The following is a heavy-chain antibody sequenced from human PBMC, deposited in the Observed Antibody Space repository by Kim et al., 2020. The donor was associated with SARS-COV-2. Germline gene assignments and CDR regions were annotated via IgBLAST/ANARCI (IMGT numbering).Heavy chain of an antibody. D-gene: IGHD3-16*02. J-gene: IGHJ4*02. CDR3: AKEGDDYVWGRYRYTPSHVDY. CDR2: ISGSGGST. V-gene: IGHV3-23*01. Sequence: GGSLRLSCAASGFTFSSYAMSWVRQAPGKGLEWVSAISGSGGSTYYADSVKGRFTISRDNSKNTLYLQMNSLRAEDTAVYYCAKEGDDYVWGRYRYTPSHVDYWGQGTLVTVSS. CDR1: GFTFSSYA.